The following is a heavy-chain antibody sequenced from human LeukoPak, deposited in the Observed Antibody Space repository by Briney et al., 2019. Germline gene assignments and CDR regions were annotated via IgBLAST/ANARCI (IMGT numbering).Heavy chain of an antibody. CDR1: GYTFTFYY. CDR2: INPNSGGT. D-gene: IGHD2-2*01. V-gene: IGHV1-2*02. Sequence: ASVNVSCTASGYTFTFYYMHWVRQAPGQGLEWMGWINPNSGGTNYAQKFQGRVTMTRDTSISTAYMELSRLRSDDTAVYYCARDRVNIVVVPAAMAYYYYYMDVWGKGTTVTVSS. J-gene: IGHJ6*03. CDR3: ARDRVNIVVVPAAMAYYYYYMDV.